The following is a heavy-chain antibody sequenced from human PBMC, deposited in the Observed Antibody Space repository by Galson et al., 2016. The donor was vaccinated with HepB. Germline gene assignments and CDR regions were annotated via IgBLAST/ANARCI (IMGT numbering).Heavy chain of an antibody. D-gene: IGHD3-22*01. CDR1: GGSISNINYY. V-gene: IGHV4-39*01. CDR3: ARREGGYYNYYFDY. Sequence: SETLSLTCTVSGGSISNINYYWDWLRQPPGKGLEWIGSILYSGNIYYNPSPKSRVTMSVDTSKNQLYLRLRSATAADTAVYYCARREGGYYNYYFDYWGQGSLVTVSS. CDR2: ILYSGNI. J-gene: IGHJ4*02.